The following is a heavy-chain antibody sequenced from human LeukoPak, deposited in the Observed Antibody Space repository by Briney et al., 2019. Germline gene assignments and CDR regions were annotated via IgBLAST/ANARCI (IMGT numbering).Heavy chain of an antibody. V-gene: IGHV3-7*01. CDR3: ARLAAAGKGVGFDY. CDR1: GFTLSSHW. J-gene: IGHJ4*02. CDR2: IWQGGSEK. D-gene: IGHD6-13*01. Sequence: GGSLRLSCAASGFTLSSHWMSWVRQAPGKGLEWVANIWQGGSEKYYVDSVKGRFTISRDNAKNSLYLQMNSLRAGDTAFYYCARLAAAGKGVGFDYWGQGTPVTVSS.